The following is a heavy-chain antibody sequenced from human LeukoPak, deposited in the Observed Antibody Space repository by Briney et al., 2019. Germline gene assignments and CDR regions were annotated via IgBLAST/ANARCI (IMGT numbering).Heavy chain of an antibody. V-gene: IGHV3-30-3*01. CDR1: GFTFSSYA. J-gene: IGHJ4*02. D-gene: IGHD3-9*01. CDR2: ISYDGSNK. CDR3: AREERYFDWLLPAFDY. Sequence: PGRSLRLSCAASGFTFSSYAMHWVRQAPGKGLEWVAVISYDGSNKYYADSVEGRFTISRDNSKNTLYLQMNSLRAEDTAVYYCAREERYFDWLLPAFDYWGQGTLVTVSS.